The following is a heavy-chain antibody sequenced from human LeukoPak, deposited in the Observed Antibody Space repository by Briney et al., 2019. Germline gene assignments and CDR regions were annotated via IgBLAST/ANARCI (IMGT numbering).Heavy chain of an antibody. V-gene: IGHV3-7*04. CDR2: IKQDGSEK. J-gene: IGHJ4*02. Sequence: GGSLRLSCAASGFTFTTYWMSWVRQAPGKGLEWVANIKQDGSEKYYVDSVKGRFTISRDNAKNSLYLQMNSLRAEDTAVYYCARAYSSGWFGDYYFDYWGQGTLVTVSS. CDR1: GFTFTTYW. D-gene: IGHD6-19*01. CDR3: ARAYSSGWFGDYYFDY.